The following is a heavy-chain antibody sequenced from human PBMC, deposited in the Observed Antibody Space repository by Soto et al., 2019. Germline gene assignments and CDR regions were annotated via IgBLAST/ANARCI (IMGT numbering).Heavy chain of an antibody. CDR3: ARLIWFGALDDY. CDR1: GFSFSSYW. Sequence: EVQLVESGGGLVQPGGSLRLSCAASGFSFSSYWMHWVRQAPGKGLVWVSHINTDGSSTSYADSVKGRFTISRDNAKNTLYLQMNSLRVEDTAVYYCARLIWFGALDDYWGQGTLVTVSS. D-gene: IGHD3-10*01. V-gene: IGHV3-74*01. CDR2: INTDGSST. J-gene: IGHJ4*02.